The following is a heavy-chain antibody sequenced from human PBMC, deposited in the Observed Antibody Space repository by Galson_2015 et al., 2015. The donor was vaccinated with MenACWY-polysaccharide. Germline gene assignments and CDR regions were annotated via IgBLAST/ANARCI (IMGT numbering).Heavy chain of an antibody. CDR3: ARGYMVRGGYSDP. CDR1: GFIISGYW. J-gene: IGHJ5*02. CDR2: IKQDESEK. Sequence: SLRLSCAASGFIISGYWMSWVRQAPGKGLEWVANIKQDESEKNYVDSVKGRFTISRDNAKNSLYLQMNRLRVEDTAVYYCARGYMVRGGYSDPWGHGTLVTVSS. V-gene: IGHV3-7*01. D-gene: IGHD3-10*01.